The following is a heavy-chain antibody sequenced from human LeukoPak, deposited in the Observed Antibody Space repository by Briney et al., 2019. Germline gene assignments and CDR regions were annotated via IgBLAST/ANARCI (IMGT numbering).Heavy chain of an antibody. V-gene: IGHV4-61*08. CDR2: IYYSGST. J-gene: IGHJ2*01. CDR3: ARGGDYGDYVTSSFLLAITKERYFDL. CDR1: GGSISSGGYY. Sequence: MPSETLSLTCTVSGGSISSGGYYWSWIRQHPGKGLEWIGYIYYSGSTNYNPSLKSRVTISVDTSKNQFSLKLSSVTAADTAVYYCARGGDYGDYVTSSFLLAITKERYFDLWGRGTLVTVSS. D-gene: IGHD4-17*01.